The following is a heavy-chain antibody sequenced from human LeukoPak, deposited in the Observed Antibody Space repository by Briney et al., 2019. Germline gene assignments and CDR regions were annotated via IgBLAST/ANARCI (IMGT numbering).Heavy chain of an antibody. CDR2: INPNSGGT. CDR1: GYTFTGYY. J-gene: IGHJ3*02. CDR3: AITSSGRSGGAFDI. Sequence: ASVTVSCKASGYTFTGYYMHWVRQAPGQGLEWMGWINPNSGGTNYAQKFQGWVTMTRDTSISTAYMELSRLRSDDTAVYYCAITSSGRSGGAFDIWGQGTMVTVSS. D-gene: IGHD6-19*01. V-gene: IGHV1-2*04.